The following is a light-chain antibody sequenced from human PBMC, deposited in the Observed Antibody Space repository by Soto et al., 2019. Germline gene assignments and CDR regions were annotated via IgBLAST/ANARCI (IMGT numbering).Light chain of an antibody. CDR1: KSISSY. Sequence: EIVLTQSPATLSLSPGERATLSCRASKSISSYLAWYQQKSGQSPRLLIYDASNRATGIPARFSGSGSGTDFTLTISSLEPEDFAVYYCQQRSNWPPYTFGQGTKLEIK. CDR3: QQRSNWPPYT. CDR2: DAS. J-gene: IGKJ2*01. V-gene: IGKV3-11*01.